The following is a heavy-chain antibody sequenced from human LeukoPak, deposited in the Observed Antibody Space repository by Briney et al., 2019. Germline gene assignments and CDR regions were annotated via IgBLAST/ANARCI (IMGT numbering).Heavy chain of an antibody. J-gene: IGHJ4*02. CDR3: AKDLGYSSSWYYFDY. Sequence: GGSLRLSCEASEFTFSSYGMHWVRQAPGKGLEWVAFIRYDGSNKYYADSVKGRFTISRDNSKNTLYLQMNSLRAEDTAVYYCAKDLGYSSSWYYFDYWGQGTLVTVSS. CDR2: IRYDGSNK. V-gene: IGHV3-30*02. CDR1: EFTFSSYG. D-gene: IGHD6-13*01.